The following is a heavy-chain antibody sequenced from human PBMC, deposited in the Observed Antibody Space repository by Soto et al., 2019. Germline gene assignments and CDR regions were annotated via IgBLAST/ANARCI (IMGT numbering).Heavy chain of an antibody. V-gene: IGHV4-59*01. Sequence: SETLSLTCTVSGGSISSYYWSWIRQPPGKGLEWIGYIYYSGSTNYNPSLKSRVTISVDTSKNQFSLKLSSVTAADTAVYYCARYQHSSSWLFDYWGQGTLVTVSS. CDR1: GGSISSYY. D-gene: IGHD6-13*01. CDR2: IYYSGST. CDR3: ARYQHSSSWLFDY. J-gene: IGHJ4*02.